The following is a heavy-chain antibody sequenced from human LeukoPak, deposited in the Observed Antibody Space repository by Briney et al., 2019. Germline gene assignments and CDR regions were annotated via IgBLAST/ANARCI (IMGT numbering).Heavy chain of an antibody. Sequence: SETQSLTCAVYGGSFSGYYWSWIRQPPGKGLEWIGEINHSGSTNYNPSLKSRVTISVDTSKNQFSLKLSSVTAADTAVYYCASLYYGSGSYFFDYWGQGTLVTVSS. CDR2: INHSGST. J-gene: IGHJ4*02. V-gene: IGHV4-34*01. CDR3: ASLYYGSGSYFFDY. D-gene: IGHD3-10*01. CDR1: GGSFSGYY.